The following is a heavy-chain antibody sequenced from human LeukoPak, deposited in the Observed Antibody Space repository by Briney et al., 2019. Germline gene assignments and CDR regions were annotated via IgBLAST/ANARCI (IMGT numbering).Heavy chain of an antibody. J-gene: IGHJ4*02. CDR2: IYSGGST. V-gene: IGHV3-53*01. D-gene: IGHD3-10*01. Sequence: GWSLRLSCAASGLTVSKNYMSWVRQAPGKGLESVSVIYSGGSTYYADSVRGRFTISRDNSKNTLYLQMNSLRVEDTAVYYCARVGGHWGQGTLVTVSS. CDR3: ARVGGH. CDR1: GLTVSKNY.